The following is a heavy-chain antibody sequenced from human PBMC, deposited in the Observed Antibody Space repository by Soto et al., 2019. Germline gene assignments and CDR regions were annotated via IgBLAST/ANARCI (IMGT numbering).Heavy chain of an antibody. Sequence: QEQLVESGGGVVQPGRSLRLSCAASGFTFSDYAMHWVRQAPGKGLEWVAVIWHDGTNKYYADSVKGRFTISRDNSKNTLSLQINSLRADDTAVYYCARPALLVTTFDYWGQRAQVNVSS. CDR2: IWHDGTNK. D-gene: IGHD2-21*02. V-gene: IGHV3-33*01. CDR1: GFTFSDYA. CDR3: ARPALLVTTFDY. J-gene: IGHJ4*02.